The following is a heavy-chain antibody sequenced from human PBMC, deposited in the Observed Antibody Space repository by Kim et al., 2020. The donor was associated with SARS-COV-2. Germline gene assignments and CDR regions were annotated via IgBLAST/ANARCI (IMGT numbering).Heavy chain of an antibody. CDR1: GFTFSSYG. Sequence: GGSLRLSCAASGFTFSSYGMHWVRQAPGKGLEWVAVIWYDGSNKYYADSVKGRFTISRDNSKNTLYLQMNSLRAEDTAVYYCASTLGGDGFNAFDIWGQGTMVTVSS. D-gene: IGHD3-16*01. V-gene: IGHV3-33*08. J-gene: IGHJ3*02. CDR3: ASTLGGDGFNAFDI. CDR2: IWYDGSNK.